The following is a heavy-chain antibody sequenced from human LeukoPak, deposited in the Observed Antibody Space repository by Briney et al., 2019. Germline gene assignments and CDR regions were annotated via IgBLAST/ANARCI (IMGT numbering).Heavy chain of an antibody. V-gene: IGHV4-59*01. CDR1: GGSISSYY. J-gene: IGHJ5*02. Sequence: SETLSLTCTVSGGSISSYYWSCIRHPPGKGLEWIGYMYYSGSTNYNPSLKSRVTISVDTSKNQFPLKLSSVTAADTAVYYCARGDYYDSSGYSNWFDPWGQGTLVTVSS. D-gene: IGHD3-22*01. CDR2: MYYSGST. CDR3: ARGDYYDSSGYSNWFDP.